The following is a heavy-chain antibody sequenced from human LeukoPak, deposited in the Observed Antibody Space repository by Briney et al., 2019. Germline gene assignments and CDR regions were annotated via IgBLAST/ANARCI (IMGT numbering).Heavy chain of an antibody. J-gene: IGHJ5*02. CDR3: ARSGRAARHPQLPSFDP. D-gene: IGHD1-26*01. V-gene: IGHV4-39*07. CDR2: IYYSGST. CDR1: GGSISSSSYY. Sequence: SETLSLTCTVSGGSISSSSYYWGWIRQPPGKGLEWIGSIYYSGSTYYNPSLKSRVTISVDTSKNQFSLKLSSVTAADTAVYYCARSGRAARHPQLPSFDPWGQGTLVTVSS.